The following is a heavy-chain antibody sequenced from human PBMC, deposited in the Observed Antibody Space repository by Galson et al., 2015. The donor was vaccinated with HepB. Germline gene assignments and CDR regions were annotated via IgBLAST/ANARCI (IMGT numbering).Heavy chain of an antibody. CDR2: IGSKPYGGTT. V-gene: IGHV3-49*04. Sequence: SLRLSCAASGFTFGDYAMSWVRQAPGKRLEWVGFIGSKPYGGTTEYAASVKGRFTISRDESKSFAYLQMNSLRVEDTAMYYCARDLYDSSHNGYRNGPFDYWGQGTLVTVSS. CDR3: ARDLYDSSHNGYRNGPFDY. J-gene: IGHJ4*02. D-gene: IGHD3-22*01. CDR1: GFTFGDYA.